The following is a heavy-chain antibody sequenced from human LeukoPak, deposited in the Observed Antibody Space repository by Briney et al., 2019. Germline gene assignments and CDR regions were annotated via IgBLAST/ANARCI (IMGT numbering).Heavy chain of an antibody. J-gene: IGHJ4*02. V-gene: IGHV3-23*01. CDR1: GCSFSDVA. CDR3: AKDEGRLITNWYRQY. CDR2: ISISGDKT. D-gene: IGHD1-1*01. Sequence: LSGGSLRLTCAASGCSFSDVAMTWVRQAPGKGLDWVSTISISGDKTYYADSVKGRFTVSRDNSKNTLYLQLNSLTAEDTAMYYCAKDEGRLITNWYRQYWGQGTPVTVSS.